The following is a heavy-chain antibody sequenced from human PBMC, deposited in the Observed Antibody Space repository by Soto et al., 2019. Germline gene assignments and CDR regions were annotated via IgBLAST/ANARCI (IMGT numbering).Heavy chain of an antibody. Sequence: GGSLRLSCAASGFTFSSYAMNWVRRAPGKGLEWVSAISGSAATTHFADSVKGRFTISRDNSKNTLYLQMSSLRAEDTAVYFCARDRSYYDSSGSYSPPYWGQGTLVTVSS. V-gene: IGHV3-23*01. D-gene: IGHD3-22*01. J-gene: IGHJ4*02. CDR3: ARDRSYYDSSGSYSPPY. CDR1: GFTFSSYA. CDR2: ISGSAATT.